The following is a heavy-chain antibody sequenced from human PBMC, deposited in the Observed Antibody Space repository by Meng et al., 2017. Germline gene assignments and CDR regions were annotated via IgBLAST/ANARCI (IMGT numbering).Heavy chain of an antibody. V-gene: IGHV3-33*01. CDR2: IWYDGSNK. CDR1: GFTFSSYG. CDR3: ARDYYYDTLSWGCAFDI. Sequence: LSLTCAASGFTFSSYGMHWVRQAPGKGLEWVAVIWYDGSNKYYADSVKGRFTISRDNSKNTLYLQMNSLRAEDTAVYYCARDYYYDTLSWGCAFDIWGQGTMVTVSS. D-gene: IGHD3-22*01. J-gene: IGHJ3*02.